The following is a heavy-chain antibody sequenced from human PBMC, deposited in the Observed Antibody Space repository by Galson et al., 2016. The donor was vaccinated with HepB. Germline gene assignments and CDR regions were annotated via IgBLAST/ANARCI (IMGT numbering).Heavy chain of an antibody. CDR1: GDSVPNDHTT. J-gene: IGHJ6*02. V-gene: IGHV6-1*01. D-gene: IGHD3-16*02. CDR2: TYYRSTWFN. CDR3: TRGYMQTGMNV. Sequence: CAISGDSVPNDHTTWNWIRQSPSRGLEWLGRTYYRSTWFNEYSESVRSRITISSDTSRNQFSLQLDSMTPDDAAAYFCTRGYMQTGMNVWGQGTTVIVS.